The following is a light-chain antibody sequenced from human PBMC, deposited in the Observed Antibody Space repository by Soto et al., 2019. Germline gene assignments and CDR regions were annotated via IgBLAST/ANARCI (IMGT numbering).Light chain of an antibody. CDR1: HSVDIY. J-gene: IGKJ4*01. Sequence: EVLLTQSPVTLSLSPGDGATLSCRTSHSVDIYLAWYQQKHGQAPRLLIYDASNRATGIPARFSGSGSGTDFTLTISSLEPEDFAVYYCQQRKYWPPLTFGGGTKVELK. CDR2: DAS. V-gene: IGKV3-11*01. CDR3: QQRKYWPPLT.